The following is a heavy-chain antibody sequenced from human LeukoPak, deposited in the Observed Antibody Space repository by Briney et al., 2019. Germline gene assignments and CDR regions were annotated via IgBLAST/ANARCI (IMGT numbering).Heavy chain of an antibody. J-gene: IGHJ4*02. CDR2: IYYSGST. V-gene: IGHV4-59*01. D-gene: IGHD6-13*01. Sequence: PSETLSLTCTVSGGSISSYYRSWIRQPPGKGLEWIGYIYYSGSTNYNPSLKSRVTISVDTSKNQFSLKLSSVTAADTAVYYCARLAAAAPAGPPDYFDYWGQGTLVTVSS. CDR1: GGSISSYY. CDR3: ARLAAAAPAGPPDYFDY.